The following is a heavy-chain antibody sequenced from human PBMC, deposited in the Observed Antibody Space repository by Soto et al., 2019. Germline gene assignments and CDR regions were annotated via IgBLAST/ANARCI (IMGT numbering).Heavy chain of an antibody. Sequence: PGGSLSLSCAASGVPFSSYGMHRVRQAPGKGLEWVAVISYDGSNKYYADSVKGRFTISRDNSKNTLYLQMNSLRAEDTAVYYCAKDRAVAGTGIDYWGQGTLVTVSS. V-gene: IGHV3-30*18. CDR2: ISYDGSNK. D-gene: IGHD6-19*01. CDR3: AKDRAVAGTGIDY. J-gene: IGHJ4*02. CDR1: GVPFSSYG.